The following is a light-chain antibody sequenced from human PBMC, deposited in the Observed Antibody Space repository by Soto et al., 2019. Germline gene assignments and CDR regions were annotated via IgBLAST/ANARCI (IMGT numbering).Light chain of an antibody. J-gene: IGLJ3*02. CDR1: NIGGKT. V-gene: IGLV3-21*04. CDR3: HVWDSSSDHVV. CDR2: YDT. Sequence: SYELTQPPSVSVAPGKTASITCGGNNIGGKTVHWFQQKPGQAPVVVLYYDTHRPSGIPERFSGSNSGNTATLTISRVEAGDEADYYCHVWDSSSDHVVFGGGTKVNVL.